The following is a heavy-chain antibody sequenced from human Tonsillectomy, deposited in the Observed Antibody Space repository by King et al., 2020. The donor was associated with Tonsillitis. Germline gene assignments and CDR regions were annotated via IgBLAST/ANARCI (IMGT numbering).Heavy chain of an antibody. D-gene: IGHD3-3*01. J-gene: IGHJ3*02. CDR1: GVTFDDYA. CDR2: ISWNMCSI. CDR3: AKDNGITIFGVVMNHAFDI. Sequence: VQLVESGGGLVQPGRSLRLSCAASGVTFDDYAMNWVRQALGKGLEWGAGISWNMCSIGYADSVKGRFTISRDNAKNSLYMQMNSLRAEDTALYNCAKDNGITIFGVVMNHAFDIWGQGTMVTVSS. V-gene: IGHV3-9*01.